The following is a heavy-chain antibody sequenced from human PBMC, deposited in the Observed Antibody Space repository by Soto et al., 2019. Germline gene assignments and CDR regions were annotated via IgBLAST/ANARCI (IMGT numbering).Heavy chain of an antibody. D-gene: IGHD3-16*01. CDR1: GFTFSDYY. Sequence: QVQLVESGGGLVKPGGSLRLSCAASGFTFSDYYMSWIRQAPGKGLEWVSYISSSSSYTNYADSVKGRFTISRDNAKNSLDLQMNSLRAEDTAVYYCARDLDDYVGNSGWFDPWGQGTLVTVSS. CDR3: ARDLDDYVGNSGWFDP. CDR2: ISSSSSYT. V-gene: IGHV3-11*06. J-gene: IGHJ5*02.